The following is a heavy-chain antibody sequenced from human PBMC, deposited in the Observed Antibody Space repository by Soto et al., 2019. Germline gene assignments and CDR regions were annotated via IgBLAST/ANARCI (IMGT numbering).Heavy chain of an antibody. D-gene: IGHD6-13*01. Sequence: GSLRLSCAASGFTFSSYAMHWVRQAPGKGLEWVAVISYDGSNKYYADSVKGRFTISRDNSKNTLYLQMNSLRAEDTAVYYCANLRNIAADWGQGTLVTVSS. CDR2: ISYDGSNK. J-gene: IGHJ4*02. CDR1: GFTFSSYA. CDR3: ANLRNIAAD. V-gene: IGHV3-30-3*01.